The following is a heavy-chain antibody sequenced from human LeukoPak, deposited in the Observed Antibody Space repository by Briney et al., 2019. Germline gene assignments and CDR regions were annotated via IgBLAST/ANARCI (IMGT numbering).Heavy chain of an antibody. CDR2: IYHSGST. V-gene: IGHV4-4*02. D-gene: IGHD5-24*01. J-gene: IGHJ6*02. CDR3: AGGEMAKYYYGMDV. CDR1: GGSISSSNW. Sequence: SETLSLTCAVSGGSISSSNWWSWVRPPPGKGLEWIGEIYHSGSTNYNPSLKGRVTISVDKSKNQFSLKLSSVTAADTAVYYCAGGEMAKYYYGMDVWGQGTTVTVSS.